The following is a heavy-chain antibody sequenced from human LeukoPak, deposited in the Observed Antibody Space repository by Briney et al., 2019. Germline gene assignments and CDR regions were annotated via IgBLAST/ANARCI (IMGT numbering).Heavy chain of an antibody. CDR3: AWGMDV. CDR1: GFTFSSYW. V-gene: IGHV3-7*04. Sequence: GGSLRLSCAASGFTFSSYWMSGVRQAPGKAPEWVANIRHDGREKYYVGSVKGRFIISRDNAKNSLYLQMNSLRLEDTAIYYCAWGMDVWGQGTTVTVSS. CDR2: IRHDGREK. J-gene: IGHJ6*02.